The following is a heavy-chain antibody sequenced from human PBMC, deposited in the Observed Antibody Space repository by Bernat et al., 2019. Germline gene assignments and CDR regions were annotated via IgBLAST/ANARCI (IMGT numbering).Heavy chain of an antibody. D-gene: IGHD4-4*01. CDR3: AGDPVDSLRRNWFEP. CDR1: GFTFSSYS. Sequence: EVQLVASGGGLVKPGGSLRLSCVGSGFTFSSYSMNWVRRAPGKGLEWISYISLSSSHIYYADSAEGRFTISRDNSNSSVYLEMNSLRAEDTAVYYFAGDPVDSLRRNWFEPWGQGTLVTVSS. J-gene: IGHJ5*02. CDR2: ISLSSSHI. V-gene: IGHV3-21*05.